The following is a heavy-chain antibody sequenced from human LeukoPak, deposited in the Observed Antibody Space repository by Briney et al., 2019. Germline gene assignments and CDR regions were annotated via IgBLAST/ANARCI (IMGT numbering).Heavy chain of an antibody. CDR3: AKGGIAVAGTWFDP. V-gene: IGHV3-9*03. CDR2: ISWNGGNI. CDR1: GFTFDDYA. J-gene: IGHJ5*02. D-gene: IGHD6-19*01. Sequence: PGGSLRLSCAASGFTFDDYAMHWVRQAPGKGLEWVSGISWNGGNIGYADSVKGRFIISRDSARNSLYLQMNSLRAEDMALYYCAKGGIAVAGTWFDPWGQGTLVTVSS.